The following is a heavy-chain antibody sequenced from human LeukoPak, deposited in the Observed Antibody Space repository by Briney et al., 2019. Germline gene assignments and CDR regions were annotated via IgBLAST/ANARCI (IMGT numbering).Heavy chain of an antibody. CDR3: AKRAAGYYFDH. J-gene: IGHJ4*02. V-gene: IGHV3-23*01. D-gene: IGHD6-13*01. CDR1: GFPFSSYS. CDR2: INSGGST. Sequence: GSLRLSCAASGFPFSSYSMSWVRQAPGRGLAWVSSINSGGSTFYADSVKGRFTISRDNSQNTLYLQMNSLTAEDTAVYYCAKRAAGYYFDHWGQGTLVTVSS.